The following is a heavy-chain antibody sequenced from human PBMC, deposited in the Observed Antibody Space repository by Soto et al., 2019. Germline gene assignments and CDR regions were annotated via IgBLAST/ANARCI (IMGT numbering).Heavy chain of an antibody. D-gene: IGHD6-6*01. CDR2: IKSKTDGGTT. CDR1: GFPFSNAW. V-gene: IGHV3-15*07. Sequence: GGSLSLSCAASGFPFSNAWMNWVRQAPGKGLEWVGRIKSKTDGGTTDYAAPVKGRFTISRDDSKNTLYLQMNSLKTEDTAVYYCTTAVPPDGAARYDYWGQGTLVTVSS. CDR3: TTAVPPDGAARYDY. J-gene: IGHJ4*02.